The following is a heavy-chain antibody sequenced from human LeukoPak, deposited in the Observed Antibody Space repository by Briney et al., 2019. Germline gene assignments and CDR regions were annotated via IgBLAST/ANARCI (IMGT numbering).Heavy chain of an antibody. J-gene: IGHJ4*02. D-gene: IGHD3-10*01. Sequence: PSETLSLTCAVYGGSFSGYYWSWIRQPPGKGLEWIGEINHSGSTNYNPSLKSRVTISVDTSKNQFSLKLNSVTAADTAVYYCARGGDRSFDYWGQGTLVTASS. CDR2: INHSGST. CDR3: ARGGDRSFDY. V-gene: IGHV4-34*01. CDR1: GGSFSGYY.